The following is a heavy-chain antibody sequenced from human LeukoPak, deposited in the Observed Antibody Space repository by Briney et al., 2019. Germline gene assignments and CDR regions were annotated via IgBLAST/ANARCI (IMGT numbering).Heavy chain of an antibody. CDR2: IGGGGDIT. Sequence: GGSRRLSCAASGFNFANHAMSWVRQTPGKGLEWVSAIGGGGDITYYADSVTGRFTISRDNSKDTLFLQMHSLRPGDTAVYYCVREDTPATANYWGQGTLVTISS. J-gene: IGHJ4*02. CDR1: GFNFANHA. V-gene: IGHV3-23*01. CDR3: VREDTPATANY. D-gene: IGHD2-21*02.